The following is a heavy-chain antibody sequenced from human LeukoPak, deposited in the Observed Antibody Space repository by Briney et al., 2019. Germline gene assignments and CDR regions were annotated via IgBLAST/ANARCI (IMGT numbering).Heavy chain of an antibody. D-gene: IGHD3-22*01. J-gene: IGHJ4*02. CDR2: IYHSGST. V-gene: IGHV4-38-2*02. CDR3: ARAGRYYDSSGYEVVDY. Sequence: SETLSLTCTVSGYSISSGYYWGWIRQPPGKGLEWIGSIYHSGSTNYNPSLKSRVTISVDTSKNQFSLKLSSVTAADTAVYYCARAGRYYDSSGYEVVDYWGQGTQVTVSS. CDR1: GYSISSGYY.